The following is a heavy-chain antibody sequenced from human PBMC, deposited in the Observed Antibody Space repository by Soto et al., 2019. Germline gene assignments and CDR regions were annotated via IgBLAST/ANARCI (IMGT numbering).Heavy chain of an antibody. Sequence: PGGSLRLSCGASGFTFSSYWMHWVRQPPGKGLEWVANINQGGTETYYVDSVKGRFTISRDNAKNSLDLQMNSLRAEDSAVYYCVPGYNSGPDHWGQGTLVTVSS. V-gene: IGHV3-7*03. D-gene: IGHD5-18*01. CDR2: INQGGTET. J-gene: IGHJ5*02. CDR3: VPGYNSGPDH. CDR1: GFTFSSYW.